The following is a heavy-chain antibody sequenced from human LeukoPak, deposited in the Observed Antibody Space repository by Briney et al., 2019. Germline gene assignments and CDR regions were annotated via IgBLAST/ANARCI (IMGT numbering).Heavy chain of an antibody. Sequence: SVKVSFKASGGAFNSFAISWVRQAPGQGLEWMGVIIPVFGTSNYAQKFQGRVVITADESTATAYMELTSLRSEDTALYYCGSVNYSDSSGNYRLDYWGQGTLVTVSS. D-gene: IGHD3-22*01. V-gene: IGHV1-69*01. CDR2: IIPVFGTS. J-gene: IGHJ4*02. CDR1: GGAFNSFA. CDR3: GSVNYSDSSGNYRLDY.